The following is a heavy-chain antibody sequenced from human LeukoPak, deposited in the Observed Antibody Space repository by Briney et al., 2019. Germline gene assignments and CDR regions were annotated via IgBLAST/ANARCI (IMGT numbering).Heavy chain of an antibody. D-gene: IGHD6-19*01. V-gene: IGHV4-39*01. CDR2: IYYSGNT. J-gene: IGHJ4*02. Sequence: SETLSLTCTVSGGSISSSSYYWGWIRQPPGKGLEWIGTIYYSGNTYYNPSLKSRLSISVDTSKNQFSLKLSSVTAADTAVYYCARQAVAGNGFDYWGQGTLVTVSS. CDR1: GGSISSSSYY. CDR3: ARQAVAGNGFDY.